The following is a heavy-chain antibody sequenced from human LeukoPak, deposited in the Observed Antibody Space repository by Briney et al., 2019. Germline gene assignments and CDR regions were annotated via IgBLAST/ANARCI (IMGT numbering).Heavy chain of an antibody. CDR3: ARAKRGCSYGPFDY. CDR2: IYHSGST. J-gene: IGHJ4*02. V-gene: IGHV4-30-2*01. D-gene: IGHD5-18*01. CDR1: GGSISSGGYS. Sequence: SQTLSLTCAVSGGSISSGGYSWSWIRQPPGKGLEWIGYIYHSGSTYYNPSLKSRVTISVDRSKNQFSLKLSSVTAADTAVYYCARAKRGCSYGPFDYWGQGSLVTVSS.